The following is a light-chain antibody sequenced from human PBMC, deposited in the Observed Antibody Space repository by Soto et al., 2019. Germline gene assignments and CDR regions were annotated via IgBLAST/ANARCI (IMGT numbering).Light chain of an antibody. CDR1: QDIGPY. J-gene: IGKJ4*01. CDR3: QKYDSGPLT. V-gene: IGKV1-27*01. Sequence: DIQMTQSPSSLSASVGDRVTITCRASQDIGPYLAWYQQKSGRVPELLIYSASTLQSGVPSRFSGSGSGADFSLTISGLQPEYAATYYCQKYDSGPLTFGGGTKVEI. CDR2: SAS.